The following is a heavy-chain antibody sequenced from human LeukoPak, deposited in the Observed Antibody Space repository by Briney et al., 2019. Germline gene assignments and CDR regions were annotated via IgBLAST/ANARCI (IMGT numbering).Heavy chain of an antibody. CDR1: GFTFSSYA. Sequence: PGGSLRLSCAASGFTFSSYAMSWVRQAPGKGLGWVSAISIAGTTTYYADSVEGRFTISRDNSRNTMYLQMDSLGVEDTALYYCVKGTSGWEQGLDYWGQGTLVTVSS. J-gene: IGHJ4*02. CDR3: VKGTSGWEQGLDY. CDR2: ISIAGTTT. D-gene: IGHD1-26*01. V-gene: IGHV3-23*01.